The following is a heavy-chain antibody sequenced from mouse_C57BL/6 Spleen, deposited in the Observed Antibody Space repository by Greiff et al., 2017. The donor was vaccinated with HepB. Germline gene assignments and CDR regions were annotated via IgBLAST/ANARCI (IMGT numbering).Heavy chain of an antibody. V-gene: IGHV1-82*01. CDR3: ASSLLGAY. D-gene: IGHD1-1*01. CDR1: GYAFSSSW. CDR2: IYPGDGDT. Sequence: QVQLQQSGPELVKPGASVKISCKASGYAFSSSWMNWVKQRPGKGLEWIGRIYPGDGDTNYNGKFKGKATLTADKSSSTAYMQLSSLTSEASPVYFCASSLLGAYWGPAPLVTVSA. J-gene: IGHJ3*01.